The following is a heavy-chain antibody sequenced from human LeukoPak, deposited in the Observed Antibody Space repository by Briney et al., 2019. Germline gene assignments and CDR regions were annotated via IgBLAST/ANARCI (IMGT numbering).Heavy chain of an antibody. CDR3: ARFKGYYDSSGYSDY. V-gene: IGHV4-61*08. J-gene: IGHJ4*02. D-gene: IGHD3-22*01. CDR1: GASVGSGGSY. CDR2: IYYSGST. Sequence: PSETLSLTCTVSGASVGSGGSYWGCIRQPPGKGLERIVYIYYSGSTNYNPSLKSRVTISVDTSKNQFSLELSSVTAADTAVYYCARFKGYYDSSGYSDYWGQGTLVTVSS.